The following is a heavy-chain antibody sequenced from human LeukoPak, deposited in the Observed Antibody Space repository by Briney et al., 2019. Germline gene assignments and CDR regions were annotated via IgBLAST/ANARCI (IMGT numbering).Heavy chain of an antibody. Sequence: GGSLRLSCAASGFTFSSYNMHWVRQAPGKGLEWVSYISSRSSTIYYADSVKGRFTISRDNAKNSLYMQMNSLRDEDTAVYYCARYSDVYTVRWSSYYFDYWGQGTLVTVSS. CDR3: ARYSDVYTVRWSSYYFDY. CDR1: GFTFSSYN. J-gene: IGHJ4*02. CDR2: ISSRSSTI. V-gene: IGHV3-48*02. D-gene: IGHD3-16*01.